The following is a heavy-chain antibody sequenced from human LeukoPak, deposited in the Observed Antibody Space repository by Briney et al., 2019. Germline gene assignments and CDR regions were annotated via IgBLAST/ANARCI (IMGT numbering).Heavy chain of an antibody. CDR3: ARVTGYRIEDYFDY. CDR1: GGSISSGSYF. D-gene: IGHD6-13*01. J-gene: IGHJ4*02. V-gene: IGHV4-61*10. Sequence: SETLSLTCTVSGGSISSGSYFWNWIRQPAGKGLEWIGYIYYSGSTNYNPSLKSRVTISVETSKNEFSLKLRSVTAADTAVYYCARVTGYRIEDYFDYWGQGTLVTVSS. CDR2: IYYSGST.